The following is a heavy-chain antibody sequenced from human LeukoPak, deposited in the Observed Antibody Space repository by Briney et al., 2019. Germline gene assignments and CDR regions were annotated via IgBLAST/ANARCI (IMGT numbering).Heavy chain of an antibody. D-gene: IGHD3-10*01. CDR3: ASTSAGSGSHDAFDI. V-gene: IGHV4-61*02. CDR1: GGSISSGSYY. CDR2: IYPSGST. Sequence: SQTLSLTCTVPGGSISSGSYYWSWIRQPAGKGLEWPGRIYPSGSTNYNLSLKSRVTISVDTSKNQFSLKLSSVTAADAAVYYCASTSAGSGSHDAFDIWGQGTMVTVSS. J-gene: IGHJ3*02.